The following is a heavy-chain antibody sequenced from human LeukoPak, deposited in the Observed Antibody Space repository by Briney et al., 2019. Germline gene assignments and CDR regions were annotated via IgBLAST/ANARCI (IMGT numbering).Heavy chain of an antibody. J-gene: IGHJ4*02. CDR3: TKGMATIRRLIDS. V-gene: IGHV3-23*01. CDR2: ISGRAGTT. CDR1: GFLYRDRA. D-gene: IGHD5-24*01. Sequence: GGTLRLSRAACGFLYRDRAMRWVRQPRARGLEGVSSISGRAGTTYYAYSMRGRFTTSRATPKNTLHLERNSLRAEETVIYYCTKGMATIRRLIDSWGQGSLVTASS.